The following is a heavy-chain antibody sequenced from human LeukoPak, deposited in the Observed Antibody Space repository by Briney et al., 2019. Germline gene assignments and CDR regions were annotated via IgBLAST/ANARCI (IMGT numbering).Heavy chain of an antibody. CDR2: IKSKNNGGTT. Sequence: GVSLRLSCAASGFTFRNAWMSWVRQAPGKGLEWVGRIKSKNNGGTTDYAAPVTGRSTISRDDSRNTLYLQMNSLKTEDTGVYYCTTGSTSDYGSGSYTTIDYWGQGTLVTVSS. CDR1: GFTFRNAW. CDR3: TTGSTSDYGSGSYTTIDY. V-gene: IGHV3-15*01. J-gene: IGHJ4*02. D-gene: IGHD3-10*01.